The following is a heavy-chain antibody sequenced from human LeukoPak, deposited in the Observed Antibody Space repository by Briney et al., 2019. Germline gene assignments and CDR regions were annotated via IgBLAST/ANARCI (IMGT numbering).Heavy chain of an antibody. Sequence: PSETLSLTCAVYGGSFSGYYWSWIRQPPGKGLEWMGEINHSGSTNYNPSLKSRVTISVDTSKNQFSLKLSSVTAADTAVYYCARVHGGNPYYFDYWGQGTLVTVSS. CDR3: ARVHGGNPYYFDY. D-gene: IGHD4-23*01. V-gene: IGHV4-34*01. CDR2: INHSGST. CDR1: GGSFSGYY. J-gene: IGHJ4*02.